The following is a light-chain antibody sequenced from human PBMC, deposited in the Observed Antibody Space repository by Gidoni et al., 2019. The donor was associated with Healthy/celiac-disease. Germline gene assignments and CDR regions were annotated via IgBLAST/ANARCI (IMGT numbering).Light chain of an antibody. CDR1: QSVSSSY. CDR2: GAS. J-gene: IGKJ2*01. V-gene: IGKV3-20*01. Sequence: EIVLTQSPGTLSLSPGERATLSCRASQSVSSSYLAWYQQKPGQAPRLRNYGASSRATGIPDSFSGSGSGTDFTLTISRLEPEDFAVYYCQQYGSSPGNTFGQGTKLEIK. CDR3: QQYGSSPGNT.